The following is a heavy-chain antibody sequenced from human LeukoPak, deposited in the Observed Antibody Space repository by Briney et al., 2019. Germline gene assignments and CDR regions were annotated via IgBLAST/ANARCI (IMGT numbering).Heavy chain of an antibody. J-gene: IGHJ6*02. D-gene: IGHD1-26*01. Sequence: GGSLRLSCAASGFTFSNAWMSWVRQAPGKGLEWVGRIKSKTDGGTTDYAAPVKGRFTISRDDSKNTLYLQMNSLQTEDTAVYYCTTTSGGLVVGATTSYYYYGMDVWGQGTTVTVSS. CDR1: GFTFSNAW. CDR3: TTTSGGLVVGATTSYYYYGMDV. V-gene: IGHV3-15*01. CDR2: IKSKTDGGTT.